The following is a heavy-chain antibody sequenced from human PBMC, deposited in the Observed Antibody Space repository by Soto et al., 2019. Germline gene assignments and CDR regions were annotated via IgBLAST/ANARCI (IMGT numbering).Heavy chain of an antibody. CDR1: GGSISSSSYY. CDR2: IFYTGIS. D-gene: IGHD3-22*01. J-gene: IGHJ4*02. Sequence: SETLSLTCSVSGGSISSSSYYWGWIRQPPGKGLEWIGHIFYTGISHYNPSLTSRVAISVDTSKNHFSLNLSSVTAADTAVYDCARLAYDGSGSYDDIDSWGQGTMVTVSS. CDR3: ARLAYDGSGSYDDIDS. V-gene: IGHV4-39*01.